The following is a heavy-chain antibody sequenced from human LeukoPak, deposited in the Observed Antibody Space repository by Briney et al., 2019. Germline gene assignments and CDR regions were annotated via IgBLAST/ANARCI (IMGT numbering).Heavy chain of an antibody. CDR1: GGSISSYY. Sequence: TSETLSLTCTVSGGSISSYYWSWIRQPPGKGLEWIGYIYYSGSTNYNPSLKSRVNISVDTSKNQFSLKLNSVTAADTAVYYCARLLGYCSGGSCYSHYYYYYYMDVWGKGTTVTISS. D-gene: IGHD2-15*01. CDR3: ARLLGYCSGGSCYSHYYYYYYMDV. J-gene: IGHJ6*03. V-gene: IGHV4-59*01. CDR2: IYYSGST.